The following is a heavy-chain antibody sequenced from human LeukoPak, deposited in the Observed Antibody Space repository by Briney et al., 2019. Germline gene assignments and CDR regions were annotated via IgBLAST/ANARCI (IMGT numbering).Heavy chain of an antibody. V-gene: IGHV3-53*01. D-gene: IGHD1-26*01. CDR3: ARDMGATILTD. CDR2: IYSGGST. CDR1: GFTVSSNY. Sequence: GGSLRLSCAASGFTVSSNYMSWVRQAPGKGLEWVSVIYSGGSTYYADSVKGRFTISRDNSKNTLYLQMNSLRAEDTAVYYCARDMGATILTDWGQGTLVTVSS. J-gene: IGHJ4*02.